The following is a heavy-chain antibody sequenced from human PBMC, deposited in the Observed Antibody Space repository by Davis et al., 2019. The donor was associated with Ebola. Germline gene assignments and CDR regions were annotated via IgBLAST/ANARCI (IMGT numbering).Heavy chain of an antibody. D-gene: IGHD2-2*02. CDR3: AKGDCSSTSCNTYYYYYGMDV. Sequence: GASLKISCAASGFTFSSYGMHWVRQALGKGLEWVAFIRYDGSNKYYADSVKGRFTISRDNSKNTLYLQMNSLRAEDTAVYYCAKGDCSSTSCNTYYYYYGMDVWGKGTTVTVSS. CDR1: GFTFSSYG. J-gene: IGHJ6*04. CDR2: IRYDGSNK. V-gene: IGHV3-30*02.